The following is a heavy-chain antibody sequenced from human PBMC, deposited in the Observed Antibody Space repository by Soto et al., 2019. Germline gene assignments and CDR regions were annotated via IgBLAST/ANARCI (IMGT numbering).Heavy chain of an antibody. CDR2: IHYSGST. V-gene: IGHV4-39*01. CDR1: GGSISSNIYY. Sequence: PSETLSLTCTVSGGSISSNIYYWGWIRQPPGKGLEWIGNIHYSGSTYYDSSLKSRVTISVDTSKNQFSLKLSSVTAADTAVYFCARGRLSSSWPPTRHNWFDPWVQGTLVTVSS. CDR3: ARGRLSSSWPPTRHNWFDP. J-gene: IGHJ5*02. D-gene: IGHD6-13*01.